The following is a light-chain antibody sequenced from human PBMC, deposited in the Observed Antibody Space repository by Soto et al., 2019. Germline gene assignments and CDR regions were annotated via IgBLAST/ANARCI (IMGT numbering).Light chain of an antibody. CDR2: EVS. CDR3: CAHASSRV. Sequence: QSALTQPASVSGSPGQSITLSCTGTTSDVGSSNFVSWYQQHPGKAPKHMIYEVSKRPSGVSNRCSGSKYGNTASLTISSLQAQEEADYYRCAHASSRVFGGGTNLTAL. J-gene: IGLJ2*01. V-gene: IGLV2-23*02. CDR1: TSDVGSSNF.